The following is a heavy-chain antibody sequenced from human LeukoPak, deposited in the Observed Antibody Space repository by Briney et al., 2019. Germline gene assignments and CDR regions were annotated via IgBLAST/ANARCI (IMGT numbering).Heavy chain of an antibody. V-gene: IGHV3-30*03. CDR1: GFTFSSYG. CDR2: ISYDGSNK. CDR3: ARDRRWGSFDL. Sequence: PGRSLRLSCAASGFTFSSYGMHWVRQAPGKGLEWVAVISYDGSNKYYADSVKGRFTISRDNSKNTLYLQMNSLRAEDTAIYYCARDRRWGSFDLWGQGTMVTVSS. J-gene: IGHJ3*01. D-gene: IGHD3-16*01.